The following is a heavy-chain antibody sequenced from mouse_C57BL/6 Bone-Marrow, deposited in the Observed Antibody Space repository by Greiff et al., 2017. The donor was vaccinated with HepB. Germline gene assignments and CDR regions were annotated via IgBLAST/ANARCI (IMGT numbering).Heavy chain of an antibody. CDR2: IDPSDSYT. J-gene: IGHJ4*01. Sequence: QVQLQQPGAELVRPGTSVKLSCKASGYTFTSYWMHWVKQRPGQGLEWIGVIDPSDSYTNYNQKFKGKATLTVDTSSSTAYMQLSSLTSEDSAVYYCARFSPYAMDCWGQGTSVTVSS. CDR1: GYTFTSYW. V-gene: IGHV1-59*01. CDR3: ARFSPYAMDC.